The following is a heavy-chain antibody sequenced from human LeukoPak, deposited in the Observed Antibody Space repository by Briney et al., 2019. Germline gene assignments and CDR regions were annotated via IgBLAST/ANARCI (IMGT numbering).Heavy chain of an antibody. V-gene: IGHV3-21*01. CDR3: ARDMRGGFDY. CDR2: ISSSSSYI. D-gene: IGHD2-2*01. J-gene: IGHJ4*02. CDR1: GFTFSSYS. Sequence: GGSLRLSCAASGFTFSSYSMNWVRQAPGKGLEWVSSISSSSSYICYADSVKGRFTISRDNAKNSLYLQMNSLRAEDTAVYYCARDMRGGFDYWGQGTLVTVSS.